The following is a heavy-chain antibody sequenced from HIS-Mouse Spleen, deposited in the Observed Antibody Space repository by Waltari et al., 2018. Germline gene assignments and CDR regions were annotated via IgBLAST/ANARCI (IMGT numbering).Heavy chain of an antibody. Sequence: QVQLVESGGGVVQPGRSLRLSWAAAGFPFSGCGVHWVRQAPGKGLEWVAVISYDGSNKYYADSVKGRFTISRDNSKNTLYLQMNSLRAEDTAVYYCATLSWGYEYNSFDYWGQGTLVTVSS. J-gene: IGHJ4*02. CDR3: ATLSWGYEYNSFDY. V-gene: IGHV3-30*03. CDR1: GFPFSGCG. D-gene: IGHD6-13*01. CDR2: ISYDGSNK.